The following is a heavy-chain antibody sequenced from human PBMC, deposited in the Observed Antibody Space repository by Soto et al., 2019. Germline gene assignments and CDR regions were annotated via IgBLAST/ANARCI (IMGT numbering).Heavy chain of an antibody. V-gene: IGHV4-59*01. CDR2: IYYSGST. CDR3: ARGIRGSGSFYYYYYGMDV. D-gene: IGHD3-10*01. Sequence: LSLTCTVSGGSISSYYWSWIRQPPGKGLEWIGYIYYSGSTNYNPSLKSRVTISVDTSKNQFSLKLSSVTAADTAVYYCARGIRGSGSFYYYYYGMDVLGQGTTVTVS. J-gene: IGHJ6*02. CDR1: GGSISSYY.